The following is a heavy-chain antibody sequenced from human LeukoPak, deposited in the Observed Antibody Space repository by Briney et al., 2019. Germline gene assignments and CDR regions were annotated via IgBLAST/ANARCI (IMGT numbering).Heavy chain of an antibody. Sequence: SETLSLTCTVSGGSISSYYWSWIRQPPGKGLEWIGYIYYSGSTNYNPSLKSRVTISVDTSKNQFSLKLSSVTAADTAVYYCAASDFYYNGSGSYYRPPYDYYMDVWGKGTTVTVSS. CDR3: AASDFYYNGSGSYYRPPYDYYMDV. J-gene: IGHJ6*03. V-gene: IGHV4-59*01. D-gene: IGHD3-10*01. CDR1: GGSISSYY. CDR2: IYYSGST.